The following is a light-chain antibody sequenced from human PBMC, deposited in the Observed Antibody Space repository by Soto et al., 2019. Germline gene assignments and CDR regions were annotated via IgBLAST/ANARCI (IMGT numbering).Light chain of an antibody. J-gene: IGLJ3*02. CDR2: DVS. CDR3: CSYAGNSLWV. CDR1: SSDVGGYNY. Sequence: QSALTHPRSVSGSPGQSVTISCTGTSSDVGGYNYVSWYQQHPGKAPKLMIYDVSKWPSGVPDRFSGSKSVNAASLTISGLHAEDEADYYCCSYAGNSLWVFGGGTKLTVL. V-gene: IGLV2-11*01.